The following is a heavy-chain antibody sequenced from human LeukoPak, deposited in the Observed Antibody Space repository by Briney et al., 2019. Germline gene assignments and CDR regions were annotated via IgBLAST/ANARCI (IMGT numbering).Heavy chain of an antibody. J-gene: IGHJ5*02. CDR2: IYYSGST. Sequence: SETLSLTCTVSGGSISSSSYYWGWIRQPPGKGLEWIGYIYYSGSTNYNPSLKSRVTISVDTSKNQFSLKLSSVTAADTAEYYCARDATYYYDSSGYYSWFDPWGQGTLVTVSS. V-gene: IGHV4-61*01. D-gene: IGHD3-22*01. CDR3: ARDATYYYDSSGYYSWFDP. CDR1: GGSISSSSYY.